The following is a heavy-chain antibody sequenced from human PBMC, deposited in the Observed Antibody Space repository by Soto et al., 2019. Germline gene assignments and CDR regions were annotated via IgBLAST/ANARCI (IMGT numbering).Heavy chain of an antibody. CDR1: SGTFSSYT. V-gene: IGHV1-69*04. CDR3: ARDLGNSFDY. Sequence: AVKVSCKATSGTFSSYTISWVRQAPGQGLEWMGRIIPILGIANYAQKFQGRVTITADKSTSTAYMELSSLRSEDTAVYYCARDLGNSFDYWGQGTLVTVSS. D-gene: IGHD3-16*01. J-gene: IGHJ4*02. CDR2: IIPILGIA.